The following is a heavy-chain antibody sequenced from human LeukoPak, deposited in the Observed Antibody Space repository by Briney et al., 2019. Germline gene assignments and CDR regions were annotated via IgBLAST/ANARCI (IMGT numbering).Heavy chain of an antibody. CDR2: IIPIFGTS. CDR1: GENFSSYV. J-gene: IGHJ5*02. CDR3: ARDWGMGPSSSWA. V-gene: IGHV1-69*13. D-gene: IGHD6-13*01. Sequence: GASVKVSCKSSGENFSSYVITWVRQAPGQGLEWMGGIIPIFGTSNYAQRFQGRVTITADESTSTAYMELSSLRSEDTAVYYCARDWGMGPSSSWAWGQGTLVTVSS.